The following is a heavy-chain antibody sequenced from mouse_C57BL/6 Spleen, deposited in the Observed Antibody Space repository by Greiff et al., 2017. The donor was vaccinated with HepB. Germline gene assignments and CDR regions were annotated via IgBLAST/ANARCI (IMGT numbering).Heavy chain of an antibody. CDR1: GFTFSSYA. CDR3: ARDDYGGRYYYAMDY. J-gene: IGHJ4*01. CDR2: ISDGGSYT. V-gene: IGHV5-4*01. Sequence: EVKLEESGGGLVKPGGSLKLSCAASGFTFSSYAMSWVRQTPEKRLEWVATISDGGSYTYYPDNVKGRFTISRDNAKNNLYLQMSHLKSEDTAMYYCARDDYGGRYYYAMDYWGQGTSVTVSS. D-gene: IGHD1-1*01.